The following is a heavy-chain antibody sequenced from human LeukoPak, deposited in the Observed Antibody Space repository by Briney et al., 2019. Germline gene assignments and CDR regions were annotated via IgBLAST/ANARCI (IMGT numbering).Heavy chain of an antibody. CDR1: GFTFSSYE. D-gene: IGHD3-10*02. CDR3: AELGITMIGGV. CDR2: ISSSGSTI. J-gene: IGHJ6*04. V-gene: IGHV3-48*03. Sequence: GGSLRLSYAASGFTFSSYEMNWVRQAPGKGLEWVAYISSSGSTIYYADSVKRRFTISRDNAKNSLYLQMNSLRAEDTAVYYCAELGITMIGGVWGKGTTVTISS.